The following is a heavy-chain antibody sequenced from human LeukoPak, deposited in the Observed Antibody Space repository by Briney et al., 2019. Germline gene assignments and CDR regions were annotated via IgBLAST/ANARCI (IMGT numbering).Heavy chain of an antibody. CDR2: ISWNSGSI. Sequence: GGSLRLSCAASGFTFDDYAMHWVRQAPGKGLEWVSGISWNSGSIGYADSVKGRFTISRDNAKNSLYLQMNSLRAEDTAVYYCAREIAAAGTDNYSYYYYYMDVWGKGTTVTVSS. CDR1: GFTFDDYA. J-gene: IGHJ6*03. V-gene: IGHV3-9*01. CDR3: AREIAAAGTDNYSYYYYYMDV. D-gene: IGHD6-13*01.